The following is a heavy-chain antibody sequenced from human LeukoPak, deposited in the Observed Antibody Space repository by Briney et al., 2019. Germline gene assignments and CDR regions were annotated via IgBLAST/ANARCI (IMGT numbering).Heavy chain of an antibody. Sequence: SETLSLTCAVYGGSFSGYYWSWIRQPPGKGLEWIGEINHSGSTNYNPSLKSRVTISVDTSKNQFSLKLSSVTAADTAVYYCARGQLGGSPPTFDYWGQGTLVTVSS. CDR3: ARGQLGGSPPTFDY. D-gene: IGHD1-26*01. J-gene: IGHJ4*02. CDR1: GGSFSGYY. V-gene: IGHV4-34*01. CDR2: INHSGST.